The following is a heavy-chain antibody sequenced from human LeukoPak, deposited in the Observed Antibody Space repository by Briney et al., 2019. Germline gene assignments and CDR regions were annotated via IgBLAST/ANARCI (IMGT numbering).Heavy chain of an antibody. V-gene: IGHV3-23*01. CDR3: ASYLLVGGWTGYPDY. D-gene: IGHD6-19*01. CDR1: GFTFSSYA. CDR2: ISFSGGST. J-gene: IGHJ4*02. Sequence: GGSLRLSCAASGFTFSSYAMSWVRQAPGKGLEWVSAISFSGGSTYYADSLKGRFTISRDNSKNTLYLQMNGLRAEDTAVYYCASYLLVGGWTGYPDYWGQGALVTVSS.